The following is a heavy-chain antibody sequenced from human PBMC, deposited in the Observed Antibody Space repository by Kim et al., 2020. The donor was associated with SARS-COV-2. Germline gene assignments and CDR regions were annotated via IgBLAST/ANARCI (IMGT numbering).Heavy chain of an antibody. Sequence: VKGRFTISRDNSKNTLYLQMNSLRAEDTAVYYCARGKNYYDSSGYDAFDIWGQGTMVTVSS. D-gene: IGHD3-22*01. CDR3: ARGKNYYDSSGYDAFDI. J-gene: IGHJ3*02. V-gene: IGHV3-30*01.